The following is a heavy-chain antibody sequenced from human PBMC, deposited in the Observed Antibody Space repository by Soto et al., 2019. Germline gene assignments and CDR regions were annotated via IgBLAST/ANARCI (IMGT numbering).Heavy chain of an antibody. CDR2: ISYDGSNK. D-gene: IGHD2-21*02. CDR1: GFIFSSYG. Sequence: HPGGSLRLSCAASGFIFSSYGMHWVRQAPGKGLEWVAVISYDGSNKYYVDSVKGRFTISRDNAKNSLYLQMNSLRAEDTAVYYCAREVPEVTPPSHYYYYYGMDVWGQGTTVTVSS. CDR3: AREVPEVTPPSHYYYYYGMDV. J-gene: IGHJ6*02. V-gene: IGHV3-30*03.